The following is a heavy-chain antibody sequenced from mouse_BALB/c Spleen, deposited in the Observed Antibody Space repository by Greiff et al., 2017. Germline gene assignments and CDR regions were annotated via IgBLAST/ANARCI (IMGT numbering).Heavy chain of an antibody. J-gene: IGHJ3*01. Sequence: VQLQQPGAELVRPGASVKLSCKASGYTFTSYWINWVKQRPGQGLEWIGNIYPSDSYTNYNQKFKDKATLTVDKSSSTAYMQLSSPTSEDSAVYYCTRSGSSGDVPWFAYWGQGTLVTVSA. V-gene: IGHV1-69*02. D-gene: IGHD3-1*01. CDR3: TRSGSSGDVPWFAY. CDR1: GYTFTSYW. CDR2: IYPSDSYT.